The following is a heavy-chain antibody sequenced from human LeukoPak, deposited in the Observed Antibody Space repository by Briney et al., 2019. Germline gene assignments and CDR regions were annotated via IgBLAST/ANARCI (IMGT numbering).Heavy chain of an antibody. CDR3: ASADYGSGSYYTNYYYYYMDV. V-gene: IGHV3-21*04. CDR1: GFTFSSYS. CDR2: ISGSSSYI. D-gene: IGHD3-10*01. Sequence: GGSLRLSCAASGFTFSSYSMNWVRQAPGKGLEWVSSISGSSSYIYYADSVKGRFTISRDNAKNSLYLQMNSLRAEDTAVYYCASADYGSGSYYTNYYYYYMDVWGKGTTVTISS. J-gene: IGHJ6*03.